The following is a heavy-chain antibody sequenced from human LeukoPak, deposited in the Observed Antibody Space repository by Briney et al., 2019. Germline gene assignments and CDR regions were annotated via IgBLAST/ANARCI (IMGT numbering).Heavy chain of an antibody. CDR1: GFTFSSYS. V-gene: IGHV3-23*01. J-gene: IGHJ4*02. D-gene: IGHD3-10*01. CDR2: ISGSGGST. Sequence: PGGSLRLSCAASGFTFSSYSMNWVRQAPGKGLEWVSAISGSGGSTYYADSVKGRFTISRDNSKNTLYLQMNSLRAEDTAVYYCAKDTRSDYASSDYWGQGTLVTVSS. CDR3: AKDTRSDYASSDY.